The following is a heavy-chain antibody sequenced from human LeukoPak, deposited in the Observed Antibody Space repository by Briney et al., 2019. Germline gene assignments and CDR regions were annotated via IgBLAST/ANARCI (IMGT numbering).Heavy chain of an antibody. CDR3: ARDRDYDILTGYYNEVGY. CDR2: IIPIFGTA. V-gene: IGHV1-69*06. Sequence: SVKVSCKASGYTFTGYYMHWVRQAPGQGLEWMGGIIPIFGTANYAQKFQGRVTITADKSTSTAYMELSSLRSEDTAVYYCARDRDYDILTGYYNEVGYWGQGTLVTVSS. J-gene: IGHJ4*02. D-gene: IGHD3-9*01. CDR1: GYTFTGYY.